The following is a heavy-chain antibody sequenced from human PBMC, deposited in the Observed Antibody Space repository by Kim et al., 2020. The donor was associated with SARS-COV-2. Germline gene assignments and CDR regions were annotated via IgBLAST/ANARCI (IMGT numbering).Heavy chain of an antibody. J-gene: IGHJ3*01. CDR2: ILYGAST. Sequence: SETLSLTCTVSDDSITNSNYYWAWIRQSPGKGLEWIGSILYGASTYYNPSLQSRVAISVDTSKNQFSLRLKSGTAADSAIFYCARSQPGGADIAFDVWG. V-gene: IGHV4-39*01. CDR3: ARSQPGGADIAFDV. D-gene: IGHD3-9*01. CDR1: DDSITNSNYY.